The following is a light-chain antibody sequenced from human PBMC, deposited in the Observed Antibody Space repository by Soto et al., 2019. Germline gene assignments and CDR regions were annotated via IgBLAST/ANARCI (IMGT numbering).Light chain of an antibody. V-gene: IGKV4-1*01. CDR1: QSVLFSSNNKNY. CDR3: QQYYSPPLT. J-gene: IGKJ4*01. Sequence: DIVMTQSPVSLAVSLGERATINCKSSQSVLFSSNNKNYLAWYQQKPGQPPNLLIYWASTRESGVPDRFSGSGSGTDFTLTISSLQAEDVAVYYCQQYYSPPLTFGGGSKVEIK. CDR2: WAS.